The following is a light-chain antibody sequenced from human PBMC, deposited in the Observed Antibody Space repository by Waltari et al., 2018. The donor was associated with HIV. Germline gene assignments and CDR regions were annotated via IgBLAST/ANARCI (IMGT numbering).Light chain of an antibody. CDR3: QQYYSYPRT. J-gene: IGKJ1*01. Sequence: AIRLPQSPSSFSASTGDRVTITCRARQGISRSLAWYQLKPGQAPKLQIYAASTLQSGVPSRCSGSGSGTDFTLTISCLQSEDVATYYWQQYYSYPRTFGQGTKVEIK. CDR2: AAS. CDR1: QGISRS. V-gene: IGKV1-8*01.